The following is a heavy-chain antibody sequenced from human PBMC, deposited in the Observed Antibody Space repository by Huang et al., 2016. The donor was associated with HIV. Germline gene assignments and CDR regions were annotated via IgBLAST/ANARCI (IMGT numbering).Heavy chain of an antibody. D-gene: IGHD3-22*01. J-gene: IGHJ4*02. V-gene: IGHV4-61*09. Sequence: QVQLQESGPGLVRPSETLSLTCNVSGGSTSSGRHYWSWIRQPAGRGLEWLGHISPRGRANYNPSRQSRVTISVDTSKNQFSLRLSSVTAADTAMYYCATSPHFSDNGGYYSSYFDSWGQGTLVTVSS. CDR2: ISPRGRA. CDR1: GGSTSSGRHY. CDR3: ATSPHFSDNGGYYSSYFDS.